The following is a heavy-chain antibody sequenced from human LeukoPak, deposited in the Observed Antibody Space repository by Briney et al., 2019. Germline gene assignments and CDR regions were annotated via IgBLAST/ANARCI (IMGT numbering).Heavy chain of an antibody. CDR1: GFTFSRYG. D-gene: IGHD4-17*01. J-gene: IGHJ3*02. CDR2: IWYDGSNK. CDR3: ARDSSTTVTGAFDI. Sequence: VQPGRSLRLSCGAYGFTFSRYGMHWGRQAPGKGLERVAFIWYDGSNKDYADSVKGRFTISRDNSKNTLYLQMNSLRAEDTAVYYCARDSSTTVTGAFDIWGQGTMVTVSS. V-gene: IGHV3-33*01.